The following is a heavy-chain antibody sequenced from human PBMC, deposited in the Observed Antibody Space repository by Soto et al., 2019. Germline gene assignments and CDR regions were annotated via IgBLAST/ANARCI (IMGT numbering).Heavy chain of an antibody. D-gene: IGHD2-15*01. V-gene: IGHV3-23*01. J-gene: IGHJ1*01. CDR1: GFTFSSYA. CDR2: ISGSGGST. CDR3: AKGSGRSGGSNFRF. Sequence: EVQLLESGGGLVQPGGSLRLSCAASGFTFSSYAMSWVRQAPGKGLEWVSAISGSGGSTYYADSVKGRFTISRDKSKTALYLQMSSLRAEVTVVYYWAKGSGRSGGSNFRFWGQGTLVTASS.